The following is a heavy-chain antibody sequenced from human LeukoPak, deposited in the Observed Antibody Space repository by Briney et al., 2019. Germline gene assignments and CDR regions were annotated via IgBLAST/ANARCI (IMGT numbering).Heavy chain of an antibody. J-gene: IGHJ6*03. D-gene: IGHD6-25*01. CDR3: ARGPEYSSGDYYYYYYMDV. Sequence: ASVKVSCNASEYTFTGYYMHWLRQAPGQGLEWMRWINPNSGGTNYAQKFQGRVTMTRDTSISTAYMELSRLRSDDTAVYYCARGPEYSSGDYYYYYYMDVWGKGTTVTVSS. CDR2: INPNSGGT. V-gene: IGHV1-2*02. CDR1: EYTFTGYY.